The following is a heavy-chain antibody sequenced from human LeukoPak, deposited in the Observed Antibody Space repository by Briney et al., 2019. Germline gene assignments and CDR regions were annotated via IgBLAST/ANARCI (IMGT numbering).Heavy chain of an antibody. CDR3: AKDRSPSAGYYGSGSYDY. CDR1: GFTFSSYG. J-gene: IGHJ4*02. D-gene: IGHD3-10*01. V-gene: IGHV3-30*18. CDR2: ISYDGSNK. Sequence: GGSLRLSWAASGFTFSSYGMHWVRQAPGKGLEWVAVISYDGSNKYYADSVKGRFTISRDNSKNTLYLQINSLRAEDTAVYYCAKDRSPSAGYYGSGSYDYWGQGTLVTVSS.